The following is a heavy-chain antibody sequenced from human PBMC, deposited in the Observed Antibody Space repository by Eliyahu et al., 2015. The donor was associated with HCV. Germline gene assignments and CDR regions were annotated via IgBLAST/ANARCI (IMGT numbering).Heavy chain of an antibody. CDR2: IKEDGSEK. CDR3: VRHIDTTFDH. CDR1: RFAFSSHW. V-gene: IGHV3-7*01. J-gene: IGHJ4*02. D-gene: IGHD1-1*01. Sequence: VQLVESGGGLVQPGGSLRLSCAASRFAFSSHWMTWVRQAPGKGLEWVANIKEDGSEKYYLASVKGRFTISRDNAKNSLYLQMNSLRVEDTAVYYCVRHIDTTFDHWGQGTLVTVSS.